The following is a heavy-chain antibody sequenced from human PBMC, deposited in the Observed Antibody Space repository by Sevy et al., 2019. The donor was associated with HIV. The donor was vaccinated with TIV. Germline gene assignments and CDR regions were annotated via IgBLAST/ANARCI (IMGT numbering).Heavy chain of an antibody. CDR2: ISGSGGST. Sequence: GGSLRLSCAASGFTFSTYTMNWVRQAPGKGLEWVSAISGSGGSTYYADSVKGRSTISRDKSKNTLFLQMNSLRAEDTAVYYCAKGDSTFYGLDVWGQGTTVTVSS. CDR1: GFTFSTYT. J-gene: IGHJ6*02. V-gene: IGHV3-23*01. D-gene: IGHD6-13*01. CDR3: AKGDSTFYGLDV.